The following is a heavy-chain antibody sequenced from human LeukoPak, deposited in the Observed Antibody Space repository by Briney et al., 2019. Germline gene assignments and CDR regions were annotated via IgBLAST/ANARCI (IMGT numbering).Heavy chain of an antibody. D-gene: IGHD5-18*01. Sequence: AGSLRLSCAASGFTFSDHFVDWVRQAPGKGLEWVGCARNKANSYITEYAASVKGTFTISSDDSKTPLYLPMSSLKTDDTPMYYCASIHGTFGYWGQGTLVTVSS. CDR2: ARNKANSYIT. CDR3: ASIHGTFGY. CDR1: GFTFSDHF. J-gene: IGHJ4*02. V-gene: IGHV3-72*01.